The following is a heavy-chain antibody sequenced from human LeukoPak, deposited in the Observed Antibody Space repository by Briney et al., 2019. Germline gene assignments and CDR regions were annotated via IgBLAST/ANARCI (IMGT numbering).Heavy chain of an antibody. CDR1: GFTFDDYA. V-gene: IGHV3-9*01. CDR3: AKDRRIAAAGTIDY. J-gene: IGHJ4*02. CDR2: ISWNSGSI. D-gene: IGHD6-13*01. Sequence: GRSLRLSCAASGFTFDDYAMHWVRHAPGKGLEWVSGISWNSGSIGYADSVKGRFTISRDNAKNSLYLQMNSLRAEDTALYYCAKDRRIAAAGTIDYWGQGTLVTVSS.